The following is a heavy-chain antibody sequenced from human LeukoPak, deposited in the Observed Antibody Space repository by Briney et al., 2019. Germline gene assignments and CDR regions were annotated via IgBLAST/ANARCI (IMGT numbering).Heavy chain of an antibody. Sequence: PSGTLSLTCTVSGGSISSNFWSWIRQPPGKGLEYIGYIYNSGTTNYNPSLKSRVTISVDTSKNQFSLKLSSVTAADTAIYYCAKSFSETERATITAYWGQGTLVTVSS. CDR1: GGSISSNF. CDR2: IYNSGTT. V-gene: IGHV4-59*01. CDR3: AKSFSETERATITAY. D-gene: IGHD5-24*01. J-gene: IGHJ4*02.